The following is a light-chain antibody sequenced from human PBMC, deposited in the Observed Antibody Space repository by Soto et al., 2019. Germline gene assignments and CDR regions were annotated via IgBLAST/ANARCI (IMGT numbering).Light chain of an antibody. V-gene: IGLV1-40*01. Sequence: QSVLTQPPSVSAAPGRKVTISCSGSSSNIGNNYVSWYQHLPGAAPKLLIYGSTNRPSGVPGRFSGPKSCTSASLAITGLQAEDEADYYCQSYDSSLSGYVFGAGTNVTVL. CDR3: QSYDSSLSGYV. J-gene: IGLJ1*01. CDR2: GST. CDR1: SSNIGNNY.